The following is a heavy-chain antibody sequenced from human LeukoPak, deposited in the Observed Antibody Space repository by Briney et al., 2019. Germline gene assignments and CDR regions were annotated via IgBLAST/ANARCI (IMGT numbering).Heavy chain of an antibody. CDR3: ARDTHVVVVAATQRWFDP. J-gene: IGHJ5*02. CDR1: GGSISSGGYY. Sequence: SETLSLTCTVSGGSISSGGYYWSWIRQRPGKGLEWIGYIYYSGSTYYNPSLKSRVTISVDTSKNQFSLKLSSVTAADTAVYYCARDTHVVVVAATQRWFDPWGQGTLVTVSS. D-gene: IGHD2-15*01. CDR2: IYYSGST. V-gene: IGHV4-31*03.